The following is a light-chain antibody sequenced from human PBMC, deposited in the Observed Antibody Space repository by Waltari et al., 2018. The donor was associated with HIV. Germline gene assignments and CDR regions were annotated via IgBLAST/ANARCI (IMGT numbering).Light chain of an antibody. J-gene: IGLJ3*02. V-gene: IGLV7-43*01. CDR3: LLYYGGAQNWV. Sequence: QTVVTQEPSLTVSQGGTVTLTCDSSTGAVTRGFFPHWFQQKPGPAPRALIYSTNSKHFWTPARFSGSLLGVKAALTLSGVQPEDEAEYYCLLYYGGAQNWVFGGGTKLTVL. CDR2: STN. CDR1: TGAVTRGFF.